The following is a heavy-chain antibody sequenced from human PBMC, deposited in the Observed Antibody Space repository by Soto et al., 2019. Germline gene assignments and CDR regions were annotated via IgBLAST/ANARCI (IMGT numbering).Heavy chain of an antibody. J-gene: IGHJ5*02. CDR3: GKDKGLYILWNWFDP. Sequence: EVQLLESGGGLVQPGGSLRLSCAASGFTFSRYVLSWVRQAPGKGLEWVSGISGSGGNTHYADSVKGRFTIARDNSNNTLQLQMKRLRADNTAVYYGGKDKGLYILWNWFDPWGHGTMVTVTS. D-gene: IGHD2-21*01. V-gene: IGHV3-23*01. CDR2: ISGSGGNT. CDR1: GFTFSRYV.